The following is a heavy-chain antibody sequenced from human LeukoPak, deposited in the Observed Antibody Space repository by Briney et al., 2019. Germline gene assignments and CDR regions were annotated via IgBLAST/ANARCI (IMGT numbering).Heavy chain of an antibody. V-gene: IGHV3-74*01. CDR1: GFIFSSYW. CDR3: ARAYGSGSYYNYLDY. Sequence: GGSLRLSCAASGFIFSSYWMHWVRHAPGKGLVWVSRINTDGSSTSYADSVKGRFTISRDNAKNTLYLQMNSLRAEDTALYYCARAYGSGSYYNYLDYWGQGTLVTVSS. CDR2: INTDGSST. D-gene: IGHD3-10*01. J-gene: IGHJ4*02.